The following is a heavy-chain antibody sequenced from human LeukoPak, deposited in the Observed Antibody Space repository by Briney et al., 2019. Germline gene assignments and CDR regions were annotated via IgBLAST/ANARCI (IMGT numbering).Heavy chain of an antibody. V-gene: IGHV4-34*01. Sequence: SETLSLTCAVYGGSFSGYYWSWIRQPPGKGLEWIGEINHSGSTNYNPSLKSRVTISVDPSKNQFSLKLSSVTAADTAVYYCARSPSYYYYYYMDVWGKGTTVTVSS. J-gene: IGHJ6*03. CDR3: ARSPSYYYYYYMDV. CDR2: INHSGST. CDR1: GGSFSGYY.